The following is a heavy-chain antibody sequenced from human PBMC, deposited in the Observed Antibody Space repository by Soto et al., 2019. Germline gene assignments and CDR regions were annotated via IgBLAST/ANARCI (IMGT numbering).Heavy chain of an antibody. V-gene: IGHV3-23*01. J-gene: IGHJ4*02. Sequence: VQLLESGGGLVQPGGSLRLSCAASGFTFSGSAMTWVRQAPGKWLEYVSSITSSGSEVFHAASVKGRFTVSRDNSKNMLYLQMNSLGAEDTAVYYCAKEGYDSGWYWDSWGQGALVTVSS. D-gene: IGHD6-19*01. CDR2: ITSSGSEV. CDR3: AKEGYDSGWYWDS. CDR1: GFTFSGSA.